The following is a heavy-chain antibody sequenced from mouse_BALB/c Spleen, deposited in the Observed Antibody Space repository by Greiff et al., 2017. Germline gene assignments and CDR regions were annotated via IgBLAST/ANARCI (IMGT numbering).Heavy chain of an antibody. D-gene: IGHD2-3*01. V-gene: IGHV14-3*02. CDR1: GFNIKDTY. Sequence: VQLQQSGAELVKPGASVKLSCTASGFNIKDTYMHWVKQRPEQGLEWIGRIDPANGNTKYDPKFQGKATITADTSSNTAYLQLSSLTSEDTAVYYCARGDGYSRCAYWGQGTLVTVSA. CDR3: ARGDGYSRCAY. CDR2: IDPANGNT. J-gene: IGHJ3*01.